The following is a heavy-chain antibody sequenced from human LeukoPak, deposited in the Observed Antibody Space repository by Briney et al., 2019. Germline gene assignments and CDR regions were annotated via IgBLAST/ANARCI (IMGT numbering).Heavy chain of an antibody. Sequence: GGSLRLSCAASGFTFRSYAMHWVRQAPGKGLEWVAVISYDGSNKYYADSVKGRFTISRDNSKNTLYLQMNSLRAEDTAVYYCARYGDHLGAFDIWGQGTMVTVSS. CDR3: ARYGDHLGAFDI. V-gene: IGHV3-30-3*01. CDR2: ISYDGSNK. D-gene: IGHD4-17*01. J-gene: IGHJ3*02. CDR1: GFTFRSYA.